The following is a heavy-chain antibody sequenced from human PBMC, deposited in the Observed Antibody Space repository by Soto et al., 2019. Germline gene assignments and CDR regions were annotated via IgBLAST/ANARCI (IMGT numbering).Heavy chain of an antibody. CDR1: GYTFTNSW. CDR3: AILGTYSSGSPLRDNRFDP. D-gene: IGHD6-19*01. CDR2: IYPDDSDT. V-gene: IGHV5-51*01. J-gene: IGHJ5*02. Sequence: GESLKISCKASGYTFTNSWIGWVRQMPGKGLEWMGIIYPDDSDTRYSPSFQGQVTVSADKSISTAYLQWSSLKASDTAMYYCAILGTYSSGSPLRDNRFDPWGQGTLVTVSS.